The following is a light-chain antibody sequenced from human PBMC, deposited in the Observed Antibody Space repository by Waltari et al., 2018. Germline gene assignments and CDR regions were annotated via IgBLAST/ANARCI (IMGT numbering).Light chain of an antibody. J-gene: IGLJ2*01. CDR2: DVS. CDR1: SSDIGGYNY. CDR3: SSYTSYSVG. Sequence: QSALTQPASVSGSPGQSITISCTGTSSDIGGYNYVSWYQQHPGKAPKLMIYDVSNRPSGVSNRFSGSKSGNTASLTISGLQAEDEADYSCSSYTSYSVGFGGGTKLTV. V-gene: IGLV2-14*01.